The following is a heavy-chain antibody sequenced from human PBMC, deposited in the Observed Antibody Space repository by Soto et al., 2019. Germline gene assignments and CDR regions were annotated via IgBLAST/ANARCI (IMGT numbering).Heavy chain of an antibody. CDR3: ARLSRLHRDWYFDL. V-gene: IGHV5-51*01. CDR1: GYSFTSYW. D-gene: IGHD3-16*02. Sequence: GESLKISCKGSGYSFTSYWIGWVRQMPGKGLEWMGIIYPGDSYTNYSPSFQGHVSISADKSISTAYLQWSSLKASDTAMYYCARLSRLHRDWYFDLWGRGTLVTVSS. J-gene: IGHJ2*01. CDR2: IYPGDSYT.